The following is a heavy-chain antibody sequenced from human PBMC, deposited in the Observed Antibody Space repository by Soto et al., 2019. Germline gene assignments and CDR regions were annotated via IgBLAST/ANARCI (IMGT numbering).Heavy chain of an antibody. CDR3: ARETYYGSGGHYYYGMDV. J-gene: IGHJ6*02. Sequence: VGSLRLSGAASGFTFSSYWMSWVRQAPGKGLEWVANIKQDGSEKYYVDSVKGRFTISRDNAKNSLYLQMNSLRAEDTAVYYCARETYYGSGGHYYYGMDVWGQGTTVTVSS. CDR1: GFTFSSYW. V-gene: IGHV3-7*01. D-gene: IGHD3-10*01. CDR2: IKQDGSEK.